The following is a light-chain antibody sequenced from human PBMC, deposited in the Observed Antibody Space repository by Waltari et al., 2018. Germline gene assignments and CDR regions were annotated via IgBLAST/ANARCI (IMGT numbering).Light chain of an antibody. CDR1: QSVSSY. Sequence: EIVLTQSPATLSLSPGERATLSCRASQSVSSYLAWYQQKPGQAHRLLIYDASNRATGIPARFSGSGSGTDFTLTISSLEPEDCAVYYCQQRSNFGGGTKVEIK. V-gene: IGKV3-11*01. CDR3: QQRSN. J-gene: IGKJ4*01. CDR2: DAS.